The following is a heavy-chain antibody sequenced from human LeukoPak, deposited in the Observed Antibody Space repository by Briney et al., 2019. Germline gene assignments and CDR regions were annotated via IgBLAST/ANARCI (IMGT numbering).Heavy chain of an antibody. Sequence: GASVKVSCKASGGTFSSYAISWVRQAPGQGLEWMGRIIPIFGIANYAQKFQGRVTITADKSTSTAYMELSSLRSEDTAVYYCARDLEGVTIFGVVPFFDNWGQGTLVTVSS. CDR2: IIPIFGIA. CDR1: GGTFSSYA. D-gene: IGHD3-3*01. V-gene: IGHV1-69*04. J-gene: IGHJ4*02. CDR3: ARDLEGVTIFGVVPFFDN.